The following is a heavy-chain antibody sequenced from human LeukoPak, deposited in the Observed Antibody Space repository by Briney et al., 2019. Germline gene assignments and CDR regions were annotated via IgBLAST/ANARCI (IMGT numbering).Heavy chain of an antibody. J-gene: IGHJ4*02. D-gene: IGHD1-7*01. Sequence: GGSLRLSCAASGFTFSNYEMNWVRQAPGKGLEWVSYISGSGSTIYYADSVKGRFTISRDNSKNTLYLQMNSLRAEDTAVYYCAKEPGTTSGFVDYWGQGTLVTVSS. CDR3: AKEPGTTSGFVDY. CDR1: GFTFSNYE. CDR2: ISGSGSTI. V-gene: IGHV3-48*03.